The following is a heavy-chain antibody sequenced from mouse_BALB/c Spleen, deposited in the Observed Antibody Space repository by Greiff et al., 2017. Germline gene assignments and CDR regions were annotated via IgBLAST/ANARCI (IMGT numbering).Heavy chain of an antibody. CDR2: INPYNDGT. D-gene: IGHD1-1*01. J-gene: IGHJ4*01. Sequence: EVQLQQSGPELVKPGASVKMSCKASGYTFTSYVMHWVKQKPGQGLEWIGYINPYNDGTKYNEKFKGKATLTSDKSSSTAYMELSSLTSEDSAVYYCALLLRGDAMDYWGQGTSVTVSS. V-gene: IGHV1-14*01. CDR3: ALLLRGDAMDY. CDR1: GYTFTSYV.